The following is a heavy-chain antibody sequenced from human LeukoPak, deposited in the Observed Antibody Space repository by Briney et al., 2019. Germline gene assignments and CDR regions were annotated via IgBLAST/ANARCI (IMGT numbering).Heavy chain of an antibody. J-gene: IGHJ4*02. D-gene: IGHD5-18*01. Sequence: SETLSLTCAVSGGSFSGYYWTWIRQPPGKGLEWIGEINHSGSTNYNPSLKSRVTISVDTSKNQFSLKLSSVTAADTAVYYCARGADVDTAMVPHFDYWGQGTLVTVSS. CDR3: ARGADVDTAMVPHFDY. CDR1: GGSFSGYY. V-gene: IGHV4-34*01. CDR2: INHSGST.